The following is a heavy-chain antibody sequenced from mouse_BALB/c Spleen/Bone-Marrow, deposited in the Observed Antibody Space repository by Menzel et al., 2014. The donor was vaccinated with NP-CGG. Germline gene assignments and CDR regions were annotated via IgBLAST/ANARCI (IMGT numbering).Heavy chain of an antibody. J-gene: IGHJ2*01. Sequence: VQLKQSGPSLVKPSQTLSLTCSVTGDSITSGYWNWIRKFPGNRLEFMGYISYSGSTYYNPSLKSRISITRDTSKNLYSLQLNSVTTEDTATYCCARSSSTGTPFAYWGQGTTLTVSS. V-gene: IGHV3-8*02. D-gene: IGHD4-1*02. CDR2: ISYSGST. CDR3: ARSSSTGTPFAY. CDR1: GDSITSGY.